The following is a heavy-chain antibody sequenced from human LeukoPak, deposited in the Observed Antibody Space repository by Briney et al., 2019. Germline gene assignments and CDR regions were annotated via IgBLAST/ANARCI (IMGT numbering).Heavy chain of an antibody. V-gene: IGHV3-23*01. CDR2: ISGSGVST. J-gene: IGHJ5*02. D-gene: IGHD6-19*01. CDR3: AKAGGSGWYFYWFDP. Sequence: SGGSLRLSCAASGFTFGSYAMSWVREAPGKGLEWVSSISGSGVSTYYADSVKGRFTISRDNSTNTLYLQMNSLRAEDTAVYYCAKAGGSGWYFYWFDPWGQGTLVTVSS. CDR1: GFTFGSYA.